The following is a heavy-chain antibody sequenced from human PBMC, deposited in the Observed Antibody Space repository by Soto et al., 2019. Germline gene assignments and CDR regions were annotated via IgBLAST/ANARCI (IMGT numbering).Heavy chain of an antibody. V-gene: IGHV1-2*04. CDR3: ARDGQQQLVPNYYYYGMDV. D-gene: IGHD6-13*01. CDR1: GYTFTGYY. Sequence: ASVKVSCKASGYTFTGYYMHWVRQAPGQGLEWTGWINPNSGGTNYAQKFQGWVTMTRDTSISTAYMELSRLRSDDTAVYYCARDGQQQLVPNYYYYGMDVWGQGTTVTVS. CDR2: INPNSGGT. J-gene: IGHJ6*02.